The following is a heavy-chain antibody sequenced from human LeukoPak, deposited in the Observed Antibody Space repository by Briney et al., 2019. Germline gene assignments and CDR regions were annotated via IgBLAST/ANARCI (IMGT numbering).Heavy chain of an antibody. V-gene: IGHV1-2*02. CDR3: ATDGYYYGSGTYPNY. J-gene: IGHJ4*02. Sequence: ASVKVSCKTSRYAFTGYYMHWVRLAPGQGLEWMGWINPNSGGTDYAQKFQGRVTMTRDTSISTAYMELGRLTSDDTAVYYCATDGYYYGSGTYPNYWGQGTLVTISS. D-gene: IGHD3-10*01. CDR2: INPNSGGT. CDR1: RYAFTGYY.